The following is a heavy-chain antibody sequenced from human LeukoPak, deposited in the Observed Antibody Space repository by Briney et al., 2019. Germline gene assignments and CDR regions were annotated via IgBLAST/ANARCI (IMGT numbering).Heavy chain of an antibody. V-gene: IGHV4-59*01. CDR3: ARGPTRYYFDY. Sequence: PSETLSLTCTVSGGSISNYYWSWIRQPPGRGLEWIGYVYSSGSTNYNPSLKSRVTISVDTSKNQLSLKLSSVTAADTAVYYCARGPTRYYFDYWGQGTLVTVSS. J-gene: IGHJ4*02. CDR2: VYSSGST. CDR1: GGSISNYY.